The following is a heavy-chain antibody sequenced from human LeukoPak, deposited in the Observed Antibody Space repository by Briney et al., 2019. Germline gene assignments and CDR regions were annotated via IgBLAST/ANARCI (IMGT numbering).Heavy chain of an antibody. D-gene: IGHD5-24*01. CDR1: GFTFSSYA. CDR3: AKLPRWLQLRDPKESGY. CDR2: ISGSGGST. Sequence: PGGSLRLSCAASGFTFSSYAMSWVRQAPGKGLEWVSAISGSGGSTYYADSVKGRFTISRDNSKNTLYLQMNSLRAEDTAVYYCAKLPRWLQLRDPKESGYWGQGTLVTVSS. J-gene: IGHJ4*02. V-gene: IGHV3-23*01.